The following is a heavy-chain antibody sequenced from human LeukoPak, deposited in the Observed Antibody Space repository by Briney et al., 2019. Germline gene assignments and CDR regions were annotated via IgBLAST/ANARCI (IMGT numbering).Heavy chain of an antibody. J-gene: IGHJ3*02. V-gene: IGHV3-30*03. Sequence: SGGSLRLSCAASGFTFSSYGMHWVRQAPGKGLEWVAVISYDGSNKYYADSVKGRFTISRDNSKNTLYLQMNSLRAEDTAVYYCAGEYDYGGAHDAFDIWGQGTMVTVSS. CDR1: GFTFSSYG. CDR2: ISYDGSNK. D-gene: IGHD4-23*01. CDR3: AGEYDYGGAHDAFDI.